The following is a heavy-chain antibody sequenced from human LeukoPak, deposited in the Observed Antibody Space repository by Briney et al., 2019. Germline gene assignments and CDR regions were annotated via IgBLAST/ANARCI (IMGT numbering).Heavy chain of an antibody. J-gene: IGHJ3*02. Sequence: PSETLSLTCAVYGGSFSGYYWSWIRQPPGKGLEWIGEINHSGSTNYNPSLKSRVTISVDTSKNQFSLKLSSVTAADTAVYYCARAMSTVNVIDAFDIWGQGTMVTVSS. V-gene: IGHV4-34*01. CDR3: ARAMSTVNVIDAFDI. D-gene: IGHD4-11*01. CDR1: GGSFSGYY. CDR2: INHSGST.